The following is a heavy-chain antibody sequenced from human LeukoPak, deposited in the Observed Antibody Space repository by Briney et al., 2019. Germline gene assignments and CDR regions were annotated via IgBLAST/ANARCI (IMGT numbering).Heavy chain of an antibody. CDR2: ISYDGSNK. D-gene: IGHD3-3*01. J-gene: IGHJ4*02. CDR3: AKDAPYYDFWSGYSFDY. CDR1: GFTFSSYA. Sequence: GRSLRLSCAASGFTFSSYAMHWVRQAPGKGLEWVAVISYDGSNKYYADSVKGRFTISRDNSKNTLYLQMNSLRAEDTAVYYCAKDAPYYDFWSGYSFDYWGQGTLGTVSS. V-gene: IGHV3-30-3*01.